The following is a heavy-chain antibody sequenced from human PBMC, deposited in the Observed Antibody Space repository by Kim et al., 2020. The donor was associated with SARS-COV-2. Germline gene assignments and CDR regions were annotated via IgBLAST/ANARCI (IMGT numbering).Heavy chain of an antibody. Sequence: GSLRLSCAASGFTFSSYDMHWVRQATGKGLEWVSAIGTAGDTYYPGSVKGRFTISRENAKNSLYLQMNILRAGDTAVYYCARGGRGGSAIFGVVIIDPYGMDVWGQGTTVTVSS. CDR2: IGTAGDT. V-gene: IGHV3-13*04. J-gene: IGHJ6*02. D-gene: IGHD3-3*01. CDR3: ARGGRGGSAIFGVVIIDPYGMDV. CDR1: GFTFSSYD.